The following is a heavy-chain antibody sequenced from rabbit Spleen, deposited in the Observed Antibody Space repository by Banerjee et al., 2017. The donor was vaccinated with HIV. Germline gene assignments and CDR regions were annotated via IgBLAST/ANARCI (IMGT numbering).Heavy chain of an antibody. CDR3: ARGGGL. Sequence: QEQLEESGGGLVTPGGTLTLTCTASGFDLSRHYYMCWVRQAPGKGLEWIGYIDPVFGSAYYASWVNGRFSISRENTQNTVSLQLNSLTAAYTATYFCARGGGLWGPGTLVTVS. V-gene: IGHV1S43*01. CDR1: GFDLSRHYY. J-gene: IGHJ4*01. CDR2: IDPVFGSA.